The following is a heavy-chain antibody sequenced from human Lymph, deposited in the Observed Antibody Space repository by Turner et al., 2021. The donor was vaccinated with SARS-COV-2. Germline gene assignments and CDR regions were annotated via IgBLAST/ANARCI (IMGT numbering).Heavy chain of an antibody. D-gene: IGHD3-10*01. Sequence: QVQLVQSGAEVKKPGSSVKVSCKASGGTFSSYAISWVRQAPGQGLEWMGGFIPILRIATYAQKFQGRVTITADKSTSTAYMELSSLRSEDTAVFYCARVVGGFGELGYYYYYGMDVWGQGTTVTVSS. CDR2: FIPILRIA. V-gene: IGHV1-69*10. J-gene: IGHJ6*02. CDR1: GGTFSSYA. CDR3: ARVVGGFGELGYYYYYGMDV.